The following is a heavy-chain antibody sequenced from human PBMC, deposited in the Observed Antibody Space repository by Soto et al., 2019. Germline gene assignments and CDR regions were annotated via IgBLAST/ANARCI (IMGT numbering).Heavy chain of an antibody. D-gene: IGHD3-22*01. CDR2: ISGNNENT. CDR3: ARGEGDISAY. CDR1: GYSITSYG. Sequence: SLKGSCKASGYSITSYGSALGRQAPGQGPEWMGWISGNNENTNYAQKLQGRITMTVDTSTSTAHMELRSLTSDDTAVYFCARGEGDISAYWGKGTLVTVSS. V-gene: IGHV1-18*04. J-gene: IGHJ4*02.